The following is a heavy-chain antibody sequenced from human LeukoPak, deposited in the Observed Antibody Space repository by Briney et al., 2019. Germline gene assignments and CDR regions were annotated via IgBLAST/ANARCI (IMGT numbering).Heavy chain of an antibody. Sequence: GGSLRLSCAASGFTVSRNYMSWVRQAPGKGLEWVSGINWNGGSTGYADSVKGRFTISRDNAKNSLYLQMNSLRAEDTALYYCARDHGGSYYSYYYYMDVWGKGTTVTVSS. D-gene: IGHD1-26*01. CDR3: ARDHGGSYYSYYYYMDV. V-gene: IGHV3-20*04. CDR1: GFTVSRNY. CDR2: INWNGGST. J-gene: IGHJ6*03.